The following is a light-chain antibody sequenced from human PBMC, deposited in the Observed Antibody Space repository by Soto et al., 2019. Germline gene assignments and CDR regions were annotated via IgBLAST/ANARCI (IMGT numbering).Light chain of an antibody. CDR2: GAS. J-gene: IGKJ5*01. Sequence: EIVMTQSPATLSVSLGERSTLXXRASQSVSSNLAWYQQKPGQAPRLIXYGASTRATGIPARFSGSGSGTEFTLTISSLQSEDFAVYYCQQYNNWPPITFGQGTRLDIK. CDR3: QQYNNWPPIT. CDR1: QSVSSN. V-gene: IGKV3-15*01.